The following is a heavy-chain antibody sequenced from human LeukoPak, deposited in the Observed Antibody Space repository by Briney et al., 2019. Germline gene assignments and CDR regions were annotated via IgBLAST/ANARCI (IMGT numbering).Heavy chain of an antibody. CDR3: AYRGIAVAGHLYFDY. J-gene: IGHJ4*02. D-gene: IGHD6-19*01. Sequence: SETLPLTCAVYGGSFSGYYWSWIRQPPGKGLEWIGEINHSGSTNYNPSLKSRVTISVDTSKNQFSLKLSSVTAADTAVYYCAYRGIAVAGHLYFDYWGQGTLVTVSS. CDR1: GGSFSGYY. CDR2: INHSGST. V-gene: IGHV4-34*01.